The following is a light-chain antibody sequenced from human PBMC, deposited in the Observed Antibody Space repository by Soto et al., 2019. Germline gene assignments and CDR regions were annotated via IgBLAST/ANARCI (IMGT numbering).Light chain of an antibody. CDR3: QHYNSYSEA. V-gene: IGKV1-5*03. J-gene: IGKJ1*01. Sequence: DIQMTQSPSTLSASVGDRVTITCRASQSISSWLAWYQQKPGKAPKLLIYKASTLKSGVPSRFSCSGSGTDFTLTISSLQPDDFATYHCQHYNSYSEACDQGTKV. CDR1: QSISSW. CDR2: KAS.